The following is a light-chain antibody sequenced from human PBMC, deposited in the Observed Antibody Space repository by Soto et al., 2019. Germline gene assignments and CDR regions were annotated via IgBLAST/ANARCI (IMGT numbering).Light chain of an antibody. CDR3: QQYNDWPLT. CDR2: GAS. CDR1: QSVSRQ. V-gene: IGKV3-15*01. Sequence: EIVMTQSPATVSVSLGERATLSCRASQSVSRQLAWYQQKPGQAPRLLIYGASIRATGTPARFSGSVSETEFTLTISSLQSEDFEIYYCQQYNDWPLTFGGGTKVEIK. J-gene: IGKJ4*01.